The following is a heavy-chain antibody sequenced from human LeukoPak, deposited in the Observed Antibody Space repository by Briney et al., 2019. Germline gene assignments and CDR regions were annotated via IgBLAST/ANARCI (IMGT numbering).Heavy chain of an antibody. V-gene: IGHV4-59*08. D-gene: IGHD3-10*01. J-gene: IGHJ4*02. CDR3: ARRFYGSGNYYLDY. CDR1: SGSISSYY. Sequence: SETLSLTRTVSSGSISSYYWSWIRQPPGKGLEWIGYIYNSGSTNYNPSLNSRVTISVDTSKNQFSLKLSSVTAADTAVYYCARRFYGSGNYYLDYWGPGTLVTVSS. CDR2: IYNSGST.